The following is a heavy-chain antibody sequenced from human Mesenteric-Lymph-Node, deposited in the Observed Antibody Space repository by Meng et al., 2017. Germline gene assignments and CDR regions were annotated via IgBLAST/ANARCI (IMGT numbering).Heavy chain of an antibody. CDR1: GYTFTAAA. Sequence: QGQLVLSGAGLKKPGAHVKISCTASGYTFTAAAVHWVRQAPGQRLEWMGRINSYNGDTNYSQRCQDRVTISRDTSATTAYMELSSLRSEDTAVYYCARDPYATGWAGWGQGTLVTVSS. V-gene: IGHV1-3*04. J-gene: IGHJ4*02. D-gene: IGHD6-19*01. CDR3: ARDPYATGWAG. CDR2: INSYNGDT.